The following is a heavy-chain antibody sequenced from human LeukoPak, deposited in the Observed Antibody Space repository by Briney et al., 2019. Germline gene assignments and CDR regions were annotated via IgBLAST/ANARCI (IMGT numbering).Heavy chain of an antibody. D-gene: IGHD2-21*01. V-gene: IGHV3-74*01. CDR2: INNDGSTT. CDR3: PHMDFHH. J-gene: IGHJ1*01. Sequence: GESLRLSCAASGFTFSNWWMFWVRQAPGKGLVWVSHINNDGSTTSYADSVKGRFTISRDNAKNTVYLQMNSLRAEDTAIYYCPHMDFHHWGPGTLVIVSS. CDR1: GFTFSNWW.